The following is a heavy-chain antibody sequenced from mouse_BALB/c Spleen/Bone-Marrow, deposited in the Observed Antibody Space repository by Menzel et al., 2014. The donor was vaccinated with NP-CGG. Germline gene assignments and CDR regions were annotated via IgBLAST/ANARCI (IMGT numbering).Heavy chain of an antibody. Sequence: VQVVESGPELVRPGTSVKMSCKASGYTFTSYWMHWVRQRPGQGLEWIGMIDPSNSETRLNQKFKDKATLNVDKFPNTAYMQFSSLTSEDSAVYYCARRTLAMDYWGQGTSVTVSS. CDR3: ARRTLAMDY. CDR1: GYTFTSYW. V-gene: IGHV1-59*01. J-gene: IGHJ4*01. CDR2: IDPSNSET.